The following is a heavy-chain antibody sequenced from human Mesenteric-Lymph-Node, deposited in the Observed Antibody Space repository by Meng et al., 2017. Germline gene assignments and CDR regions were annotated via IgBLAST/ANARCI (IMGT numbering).Heavy chain of an antibody. V-gene: IGHV4-34*01. D-gene: IGHD3-10*01. Sequence: SETLSLTCAVYGGSFSGYYWSWIRQPPGKGLEWIGEINHSGSTNYNPSLKSRVTISVDTSKNQFSLKLSSVTAADTAVYYCARDSKATYYYGSGSYPYFDYWGQGTLVTVSS. CDR1: GGSFSGYY. J-gene: IGHJ4*02. CDR3: ARDSKATYYYGSGSYPYFDY. CDR2: INHSGST.